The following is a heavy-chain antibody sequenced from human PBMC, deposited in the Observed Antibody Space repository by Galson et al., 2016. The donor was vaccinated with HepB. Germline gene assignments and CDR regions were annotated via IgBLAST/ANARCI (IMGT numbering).Heavy chain of an antibody. Sequence: SLRLSCAASGLTFSTYAMHWVRQAPGKGLEWVTIISYDGSNTYYADSVKGRFIISRDNSKITLYLQMNSLRPEDTAVYYCAGLAVRDYYYYMDVWGKGTTVTVSS. CDR1: GLTFSTYA. V-gene: IGHV3-30-3*01. CDR3: AGLAVRDYYYYMDV. CDR2: ISYDGSNT. D-gene: IGHD6-19*01. J-gene: IGHJ6*03.